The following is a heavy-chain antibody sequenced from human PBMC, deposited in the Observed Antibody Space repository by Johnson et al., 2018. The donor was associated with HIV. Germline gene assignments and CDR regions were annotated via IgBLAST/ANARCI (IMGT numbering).Heavy chain of an antibody. J-gene: IGHJ3*02. CDR2: ISSSGNTI. Sequence: VQLVESGGGLVEPGGSLRLSCAASGFTFSSYAMSWVRQAPGKGLEWVSYISSSGNTIYYADSVKGRVTISRDNAKKSLYLQMNSLRAEDTAVYYCARASQWELDFDACDIWGQGTMVTVSS. D-gene: IGHD1-26*01. CDR3: ARASQWELDFDACDI. CDR1: GFTFSSYA. V-gene: IGHV3-48*04.